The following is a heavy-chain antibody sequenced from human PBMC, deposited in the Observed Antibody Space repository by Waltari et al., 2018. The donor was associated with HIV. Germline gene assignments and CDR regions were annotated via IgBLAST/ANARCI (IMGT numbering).Heavy chain of an antibody. CDR3: ARSMAPNYYYFYGIVV. Sequence: QVQLVQSGAEVKKPGASVKVSCKASGYTFTSYDINWVRQATGQGLEWMGCMDLNIGNTGYAQKFHGRVTMTRNTSISTVYMDLSSLSSEDTAVYYCARSMAPNYYYFYGIVVWCQGITVTVSS. J-gene: IGHJ6*02. D-gene: IGHD2-8*01. CDR2: MDLNIGNT. V-gene: IGHV1-8*01. CDR1: GYTFTSYD.